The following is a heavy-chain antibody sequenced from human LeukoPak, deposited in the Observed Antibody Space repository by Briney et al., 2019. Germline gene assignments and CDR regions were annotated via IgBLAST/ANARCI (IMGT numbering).Heavy chain of an antibody. Sequence: GGSLRLSCAASGFTFSSYWMSWVRQAPGKGLEWVGRIKSETNGGTKDYAAPAKGRFTTSRDDSKNTLYLQMNSLKTEDTAEYYFTTGSYGSGIYPMKHWGQGTLVTVSS. CDR3: TTGSYGSGIYPMKH. D-gene: IGHD3-10*01. J-gene: IGHJ4*02. CDR2: IKSETNGGTK. CDR1: GFTFSSYW. V-gene: IGHV3-15*01.